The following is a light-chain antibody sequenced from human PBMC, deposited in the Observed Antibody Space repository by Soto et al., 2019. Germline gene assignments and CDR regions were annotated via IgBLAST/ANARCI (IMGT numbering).Light chain of an antibody. Sequence: QSALTQPASVSGSPGQSITISCTGTSSDVCAYNYVSWYQHHPGKAPKVMVYEVTKRPSGVSTRFSGSKSGVTASLIISGLQAEDEADYYCNSSTSSRTLVFGGGTQLTVL. J-gene: IGLJ7*01. CDR1: SSDVCAYNY. CDR2: EVT. CDR3: NSSTSSRTLV. V-gene: IGLV2-14*01.